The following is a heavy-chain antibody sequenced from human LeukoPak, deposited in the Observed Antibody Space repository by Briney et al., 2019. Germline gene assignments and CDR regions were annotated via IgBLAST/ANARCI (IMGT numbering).Heavy chain of an antibody. V-gene: IGHV4-31*03. CDR1: GGSISSGGYY. Sequence: PSETLSLTCTVSGGSISSGGYYWSWIRQHPGKGLEWIGYIYYSGSTYYNPSLKSRVTISVDTSKNQFSLKLSSVTAADTAVYYCARGVVVTAHFDIWGQGTMVTVSS. CDR2: IYYSGST. D-gene: IGHD2-21*02. CDR3: ARGVVVTAHFDI. J-gene: IGHJ3*02.